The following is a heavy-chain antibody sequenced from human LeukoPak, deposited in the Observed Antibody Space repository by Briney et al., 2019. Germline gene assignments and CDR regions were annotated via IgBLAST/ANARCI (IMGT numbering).Heavy chain of an antibody. J-gene: IGHJ6*03. CDR1: GGSISGSY. CDR2: MYNSGST. Sequence: PSETLSLTCTVSGGSISGSYWSWIRQPPGKGLEWIAYMYNSGSTNYNPSLKSRVTISIDTSKNQFSLKLSSVTAADTAVYYCARQADIAVAGSVGYYMDVWGKGTTVTVSS. V-gene: IGHV4-59*08. CDR3: ARQADIAVAGSVGYYMDV. D-gene: IGHD6-19*01.